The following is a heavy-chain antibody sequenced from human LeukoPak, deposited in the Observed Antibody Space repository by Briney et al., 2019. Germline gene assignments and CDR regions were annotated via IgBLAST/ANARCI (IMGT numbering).Heavy chain of an antibody. D-gene: IGHD1-26*01. CDR1: GFTFSSYA. Sequence: GGSLRLSCAVSGFTFSSYAMSWVRQAPGKGLEWVSAISGSGGSTNYADYVKGRFTISRDNAKDTLYLQMNSLRAEDTAVYYCARRSSGSPPYYFDSWGQGTLVTVSS. V-gene: IGHV3-23*01. CDR3: ARRSSGSPPYYFDS. CDR2: ISGSGGST. J-gene: IGHJ4*02.